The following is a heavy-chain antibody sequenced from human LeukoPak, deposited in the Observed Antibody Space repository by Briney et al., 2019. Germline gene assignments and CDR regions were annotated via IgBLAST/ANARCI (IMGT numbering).Heavy chain of an antibody. CDR1: GGSISSSSYY. D-gene: IGHD3-22*01. Sequence: PSETLSLTCTVSGGSISSSSYYWGWIRQPPGKGREWIGTIYYNGNIYYSPSLKSRVNISVDTSKNQFSLKLSYVTAADTAVYYCARDTRDSSGYYSRWGQGTLVTVSS. J-gene: IGHJ4*02. CDR2: IYYNGNI. CDR3: ARDTRDSSGYYSR. V-gene: IGHV4-39*07.